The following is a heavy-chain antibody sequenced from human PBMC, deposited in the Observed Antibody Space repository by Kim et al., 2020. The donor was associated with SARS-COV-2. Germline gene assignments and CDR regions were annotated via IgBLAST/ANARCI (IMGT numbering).Heavy chain of an antibody. D-gene: IGHD1-1*01. Sequence: YSQKFQGRVTISRDRSANIAYMDLSSLKSEDAAVYYCARSATGTLHFNYWGQGTLVTVSS. V-gene: IGHV1-3*01. J-gene: IGHJ4*02. CDR3: ARSATGTLHFNY.